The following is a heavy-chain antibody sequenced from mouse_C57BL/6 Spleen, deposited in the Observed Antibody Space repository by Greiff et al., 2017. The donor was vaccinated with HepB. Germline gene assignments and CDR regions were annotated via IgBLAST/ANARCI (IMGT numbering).Heavy chain of an antibody. CDR1: GYTFTSYW. CDR3: ARGGTGKGFFAY. Sequence: QVQLQQPGAELVKPGASVKLSCKASGYTFTSYWMHWVKQRPGQGLEWIGNINPSNGGTNYNEKFKSKATLTVDKSSSTAYMQLSSLTSEDSAVNYCARGGTGKGFFAYWGQGTLVTVSA. D-gene: IGHD4-1*01. CDR2: INPSNGGT. V-gene: IGHV1-53*01. J-gene: IGHJ3*01.